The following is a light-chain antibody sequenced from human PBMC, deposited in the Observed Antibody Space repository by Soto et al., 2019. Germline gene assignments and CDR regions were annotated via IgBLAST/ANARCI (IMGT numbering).Light chain of an antibody. J-gene: IGLJ7*01. V-gene: IGLV1-47*01. Sequence: QSVLTQPPSTSGTPGQRVTISCSGSSSNIGTNYIYWYQQLPGTAPKLLIYRNNQRPSGVPARFSGSKSDTSASLAISGLRSEDDADYYCAAWDDSLSAWVFGGGTQLTVL. CDR3: AAWDDSLSAWV. CDR2: RNN. CDR1: SSNIGTNY.